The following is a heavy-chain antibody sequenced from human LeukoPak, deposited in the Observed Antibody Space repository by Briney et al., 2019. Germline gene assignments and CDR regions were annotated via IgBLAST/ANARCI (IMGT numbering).Heavy chain of an antibody. CDR3: AKYSSSSNYYFGMDV. J-gene: IGHJ6*02. V-gene: IGHV3-23*01. CDR1: GFTFSNYA. D-gene: IGHD6-6*01. Sequence: PGGSLRLSCAASGFTFSNYAMSWVRQAPGKGLEWVSAISGSGGSTYYTDSVKGRFTISRDNSKNTLYLQMNSLRVEDTAVYYCAKYSSSSNYYFGMDVWGQGTTVTVSS. CDR2: ISGSGGST.